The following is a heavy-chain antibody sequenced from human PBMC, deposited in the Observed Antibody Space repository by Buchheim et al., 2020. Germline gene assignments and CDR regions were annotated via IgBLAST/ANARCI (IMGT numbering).Heavy chain of an antibody. D-gene: IGHD6-13*01. Sequence: QVQLQESGPGLVKPSETLSLTCTVSGDPLSSYNYFWGWLRQPPGKGLDWIGYIHYSGSTYYSPSLQSRITMSVDKSKNQFSLNVNSVTAADTAVYYCAAIATDVSRWFDAWGQGTL. CDR3: AAIATDVSRWFDA. J-gene: IGHJ5*02. CDR1: GDPLSSYNYF. V-gene: IGHV4-39*01. CDR2: IHYSGST.